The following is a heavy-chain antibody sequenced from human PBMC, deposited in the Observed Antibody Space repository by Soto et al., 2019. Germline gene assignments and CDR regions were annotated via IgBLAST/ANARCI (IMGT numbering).Heavy chain of an antibody. J-gene: IGHJ4*01. D-gene: IGHD6-13*01. CDR3: VRSAGKVGLAAPIDY. CDR2: IWYDGSNK. CDR1: GFTFSNYG. V-gene: IGHV3-33*01. Sequence: VNLVESGGGVVQPGRSLRLSCASSGFTFSNYGMHWVRQAPGKGLEWVAVIWYDGSNKYYADSVKGRFTISRDNCKSKLFLQMDSLRVESRGVDYCVRSAGKVGLAAPIDYWGPRTLVTVS.